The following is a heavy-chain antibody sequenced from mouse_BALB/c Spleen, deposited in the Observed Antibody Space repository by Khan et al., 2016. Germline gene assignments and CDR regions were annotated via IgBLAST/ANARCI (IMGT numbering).Heavy chain of an antibody. V-gene: IGHV3-8*02. CDR3: ATYVGYSFAY. Sequence: EVQLQESGPSLVKPSQTLSLTCSVTGDSITSGYWNWIRKFPGNKLEYMGYISYSGSTYYNPFLESRISITRDTSKNQYYLQLDSVTTEDTATYXCATYVGYSFAYWGQGTTLTVSS. D-gene: IGHD2-2*01. CDR2: ISYSGST. CDR1: GDSITSGY. J-gene: IGHJ2*01.